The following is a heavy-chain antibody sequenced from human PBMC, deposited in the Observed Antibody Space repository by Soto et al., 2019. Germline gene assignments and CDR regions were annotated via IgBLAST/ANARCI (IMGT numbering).Heavy chain of an antibody. D-gene: IGHD3-16*02. CDR1: GYTFTSYG. J-gene: IGHJ4*02. V-gene: IGHV1-18*04. CDR2: ISAYNGNT. Sequence: QVQLVQSGAEVKKPGASVKVSCKASGYTFTSYGISWVRQAPGQGLEWMGWISAYNGNTNYAQKLQGRVTMTTDTSTSTAHMELRSLRSDDTAVYYCARSSGPYDYVWGSYLKYYFDYWGQGTLVTVST. CDR3: ARSSGPYDYVWGSYLKYYFDY.